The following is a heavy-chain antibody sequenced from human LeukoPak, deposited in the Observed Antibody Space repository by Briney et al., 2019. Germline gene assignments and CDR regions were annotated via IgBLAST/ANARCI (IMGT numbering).Heavy chain of an antibody. D-gene: IGHD3-22*01. V-gene: IGHV1-2*02. CDR2: VNPNSDDT. CDR1: GYTFTGYY. CDR3: AREKDNYSDTSVYGDGPFDH. Sequence: GASVKDSCKASGYTFTGYYINWVRQAPGHGLEWMGWVNPNSDDTNYAQKFQGRVTMTRDTSINTAYMELSRLRSDDTAVYYCAREKDNYSDTSVYGDGPFDHRGQGTLVTVSS. J-gene: IGHJ4*02.